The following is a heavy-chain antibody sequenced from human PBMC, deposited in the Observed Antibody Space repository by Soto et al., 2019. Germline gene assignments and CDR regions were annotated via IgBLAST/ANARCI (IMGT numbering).Heavy chain of an antibody. CDR3: ATGQGYYYEDCGYTFDY. V-gene: IGHV3-23*01. CDR1: GFTFSNYA. Sequence: EVQLLESGGDLVQPGGSLRLSCAASGFTFSNYAMSWFRQAPGKGLEWVSAISGSAINTYYADSVRGRFTISRDNSKNTLYLQMNHLAAEDTAVYSCATGQGYYYEDCGYTFDYWGQRTRVTITS. CDR2: ISGSAINT. J-gene: IGHJ4*02. D-gene: IGHD3-22*01.